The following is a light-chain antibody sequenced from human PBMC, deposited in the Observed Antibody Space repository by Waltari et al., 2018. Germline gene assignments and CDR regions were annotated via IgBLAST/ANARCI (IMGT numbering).Light chain of an antibody. J-gene: IGKJ2*02. CDR1: QRISSW. CDR3: QQYNDYPWT. CDR2: KAS. Sequence: DIQMTQSPSTLSASLGDRVTITCRASQRISSWLAWYQQKPGKAPKLLIYKASTLESGVPSRFSGSGSGTEFTLTISSLQPDDFATYYCQQYNDYPWTFGQGTKLEIK. V-gene: IGKV1-5*03.